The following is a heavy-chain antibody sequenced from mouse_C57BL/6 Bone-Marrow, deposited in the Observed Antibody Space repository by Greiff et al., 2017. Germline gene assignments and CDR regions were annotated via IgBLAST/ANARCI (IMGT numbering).Heavy chain of an antibody. CDR1: GYTFTSYW. V-gene: IGHV1-61*01. J-gene: IGHJ1*03. CDR2: IYPSDSET. Sequence: QVQLQQPGAELVRPGSSVKLSCKASGYTFTSYWMDWVKQRPGQGLEWIGNIYPSDSETHYNQKFKDKATLTVDKSSSTAYMQLSSLTSEDSAVYYCARDYGYDRYFDVWGTGTTVTVSS. D-gene: IGHD2-2*01. CDR3: ARDYGYDRYFDV.